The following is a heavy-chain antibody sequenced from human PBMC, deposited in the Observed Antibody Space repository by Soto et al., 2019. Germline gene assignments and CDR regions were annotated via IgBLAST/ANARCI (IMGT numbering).Heavy chain of an antibody. V-gene: IGHV1-69*01. D-gene: IGHD1-26*01. CDR3: ASRERVDAFDV. J-gene: IGHJ3*01. CDR1: GGTIISHA. Sequence: QVQLVQSGAEVKRPGSSVKVSCKASGGTIISHAISWVRQAPGQGLEWMGGIIPILGSANYAQKFQDRLTIIADASTSTTYMELSSLRSDDAAVSYCASRERVDAFDVWGQGTLVTVSS. CDR2: IIPILGSA.